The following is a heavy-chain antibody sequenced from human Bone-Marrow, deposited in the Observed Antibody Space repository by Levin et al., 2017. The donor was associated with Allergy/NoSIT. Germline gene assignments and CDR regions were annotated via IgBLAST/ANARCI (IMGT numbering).Heavy chain of an antibody. CDR2: IYSDGST. V-gene: IGHV3-66*01. D-gene: IGHD3-10*01. J-gene: IGHJ4*02. Sequence: GGSLRLSCAASGFTVSNNYMSWVRQAPGKGLEWVSLIYSDGSTRFADSVKGRFTISRDSSKNTLHLQMNSLRAEDTAVYYWARKSGSCNSCGYWGQGTLVTVSS. CDR1: GFTVSNNY. CDR3: ARKSGSCNSCGY.